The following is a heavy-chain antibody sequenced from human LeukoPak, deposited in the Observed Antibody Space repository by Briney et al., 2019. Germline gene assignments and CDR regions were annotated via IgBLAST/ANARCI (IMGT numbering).Heavy chain of an antibody. CDR2: IIPIFGTA. CDR1: GYTFSSYA. V-gene: IGHV1-69*13. J-gene: IGHJ4*02. CDR3: ASGHYGSGSLDY. Sequence: GASVKVSCKASGYTFSSYAISWVRQAPGQGLEWMGGIIPIFGTANYAQKFQGRVTITADESTSTAYMELSSLRSEDTAVYYCASGHYGSGSLDYWGQGTLVTVSS. D-gene: IGHD3-10*01.